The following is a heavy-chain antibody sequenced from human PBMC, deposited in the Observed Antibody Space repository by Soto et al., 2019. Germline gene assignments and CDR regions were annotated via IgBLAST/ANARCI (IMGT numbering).Heavy chain of an antibody. D-gene: IGHD4-17*01. V-gene: IGHV3-30*18. J-gene: IGHJ6*02. CDR1: GFTFSSYG. CDR2: ISSDGSNK. Sequence: GGSLRLACAASGFTFSSYGMHCVRQAPCKGLEWVAVISSDGSNKYYADSVKGRFTISRDHSKNTLYLQMNSLRAEDTAVYYCAKDRHYGGNSPNAYDYSGMEVRGQRTAVPVSS. CDR3: AKDRHYGGNSPNAYDYSGMEV.